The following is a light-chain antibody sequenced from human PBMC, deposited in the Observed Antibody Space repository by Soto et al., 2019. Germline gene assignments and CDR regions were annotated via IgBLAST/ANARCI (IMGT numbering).Light chain of an antibody. V-gene: IGKV3-20*01. CDR3: QQYGSSPRT. CDR1: QSVTNSY. Sequence: ENVLTQSPGTLSLSPGERATLSCRASQSVTNSYLAWYQQTPGQAPRLLIYGASSRATGIPDRFSGSGSGTDFTLTISRLEPEDFAVYYCQQYGSSPRTFGQGTKVEIK. CDR2: GAS. J-gene: IGKJ1*01.